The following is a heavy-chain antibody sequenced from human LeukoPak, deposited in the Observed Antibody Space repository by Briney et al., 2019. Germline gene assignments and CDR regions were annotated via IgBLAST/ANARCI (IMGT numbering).Heavy chain of an antibody. Sequence: SETLSLTCTVSGGSISTYYGNWIRQAPGKGLEWIGYIYYSGSTYYNPSLKSRVTISVDTSKNQFSLKLSSVTAADTAVYYCARDPVHYYYGMDVWGQGTTVTVSS. CDR3: ARDPVHYYYGMDV. J-gene: IGHJ6*02. V-gene: IGHV4-59*12. CDR1: GGSISTYY. CDR2: IYYSGST. D-gene: IGHD2-8*01.